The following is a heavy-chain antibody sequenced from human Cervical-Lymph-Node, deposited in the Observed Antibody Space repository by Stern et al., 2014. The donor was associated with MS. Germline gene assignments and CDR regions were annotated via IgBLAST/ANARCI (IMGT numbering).Heavy chain of an antibody. Sequence: QVTLKESGPALVKPTQTLTLTCTFSGFSLSTSGLCVSWIRQPPGKALEWLALIDWDDDKYYNTSLKTRLTISKDTSKNQVVLTMTNMDPVDTATYYCARVSSFPRGFDYWGQGTLVTVSS. D-gene: IGHD2-2*01. CDR2: IDWDDDK. V-gene: IGHV2-70*01. J-gene: IGHJ4*02. CDR3: ARVSSFPRGFDY. CDR1: GFSLSTSGLC.